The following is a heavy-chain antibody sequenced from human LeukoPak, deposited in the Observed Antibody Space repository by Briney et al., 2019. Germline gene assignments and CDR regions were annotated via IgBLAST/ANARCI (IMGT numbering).Heavy chain of an antibody. CDR2: VYYSGST. CDR1: RGSISTYY. D-gene: IGHD6-19*01. J-gene: IGHJ4*02. V-gene: IGHV4-59*01. Sequence: SETLSLTCTVSRGSISTYYWSWIRQPPGKGLEWLGYVYYSGSTNYNPSLKSRISISVDTSRNQFSLNLNSVTAADTAFYYCANLVIHTSSCWHLDSWGQGTLVTVSS. CDR3: ANLVIHTSSCWHLDS.